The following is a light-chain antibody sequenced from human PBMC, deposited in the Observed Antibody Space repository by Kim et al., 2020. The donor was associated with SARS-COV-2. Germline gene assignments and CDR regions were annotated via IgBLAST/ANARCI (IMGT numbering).Light chain of an antibody. V-gene: IGKV3-20*01. CDR2: GAS. CDR3: QQYGSPPST. J-gene: IGKJ5*01. CDR1: QNVRSSF. Sequence: SPGDRATLSCRANQNVRSSFLAWYQQKPGQAPRLLIYGASSRATGIPDRFSGSGSGTDFTLTINRLEPEDFAMYYCQQYGSPPSTFGQGTRLEIK.